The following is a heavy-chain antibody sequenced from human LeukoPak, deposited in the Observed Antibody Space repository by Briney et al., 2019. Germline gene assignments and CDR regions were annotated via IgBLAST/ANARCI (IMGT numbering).Heavy chain of an antibody. CDR3: ARVRAYSSSWYSRDYGMDV. CDR1: GGSISSYY. CDR2: IYYSGST. D-gene: IGHD6-13*01. J-gene: IGHJ6*02. Sequence: SETLSLTCTVSGGSISSYYWSWIWQPPGKGLEWIGYIYYSGSTNYNPSLKSRVTISVDTSENQFSLKLSSVTAADTAVYYCARVRAYSSSWYSRDYGMDVWGQGTTVTVSS. V-gene: IGHV4-59*01.